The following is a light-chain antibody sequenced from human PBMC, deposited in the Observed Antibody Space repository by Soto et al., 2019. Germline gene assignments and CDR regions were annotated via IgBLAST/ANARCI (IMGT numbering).Light chain of an antibody. Sequence: DIQMTQSPSSLSASVGDRVTITCRASRGINNDLAWYQQKPGKGPSLLIYAASTLHSGVPSRFSGSGSGTDFTLTISSLQPEDVATYFCQKYSSAPWTFGQGTKVEIK. V-gene: IGKV1-27*01. CDR1: RGINND. CDR2: AAS. CDR3: QKYSSAPWT. J-gene: IGKJ1*01.